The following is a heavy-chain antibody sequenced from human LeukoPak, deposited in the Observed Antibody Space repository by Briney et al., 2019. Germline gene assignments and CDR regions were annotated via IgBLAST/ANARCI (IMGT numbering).Heavy chain of an antibody. CDR3: ARASVWFGELPDAFDI. CDR2: IYDSGST. D-gene: IGHD3-10*01. V-gene: IGHV4-30-2*01. CDR1: GGSISSGGYS. J-gene: IGHJ3*02. Sequence: SQTLSLTCAVSGGSISSGGYSWSWIRQPPGKGLEWIVYIYDSGSTYYNPSLKSRVTITVKRSKNQFSLKLSSVTAADTAVYYCARASVWFGELPDAFDIWGQGTMVTVSS.